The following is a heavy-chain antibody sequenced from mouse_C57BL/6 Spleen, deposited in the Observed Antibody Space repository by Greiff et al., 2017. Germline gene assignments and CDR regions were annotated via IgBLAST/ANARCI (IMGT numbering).Heavy chain of an antibody. CDR2: ISYDGSN. D-gene: IGHD1-1*01. V-gene: IGHV3-6*01. Sequence: VQLQESGPGLVKPSQSLSLTCSVTGYSITSGYYWNWIRQFPGNKLEWMGYISYDGSNNYNPSLKNRISITRDTSKNQFFLKLNSVTTEDTATYYCARVITTVVAEDARDYWGQGTSVTVSS. CDR3: ARVITTVVAEDARDY. CDR1: GYSITSGYY. J-gene: IGHJ4*01.